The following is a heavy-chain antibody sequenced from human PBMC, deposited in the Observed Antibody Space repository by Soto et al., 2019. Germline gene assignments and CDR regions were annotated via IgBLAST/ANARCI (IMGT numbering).Heavy chain of an antibody. CDR2: TSYDETNK. Sequence: QVLLVESGGGVVQPGRALRLSCAASGFIFTNYAMHWVRQAPGKGLEWVAVTSYDETNKYYAGSVKGRFTISRDNSKNTVYLQMNSQRTDDSAIYYCARGAYGMDVWGQGTTVTVSS. CDR3: ARGAYGMDV. V-gene: IGHV3-30-3*01. CDR1: GFIFTNYA. J-gene: IGHJ6*02.